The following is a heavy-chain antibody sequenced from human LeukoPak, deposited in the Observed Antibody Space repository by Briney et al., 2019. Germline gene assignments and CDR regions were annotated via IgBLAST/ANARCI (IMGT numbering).Heavy chain of an antibody. CDR2: IKQDGSEK. CDR3: AELGITMIGGV. J-gene: IGHJ6*04. Sequence: GGSLRLSCAASGFTFSRYWMSWVRQAPGKGLEWVANIKQDGSEKYYVDSVKGRFTISRDNAKNLLYLQMNSLRAEDTAVYYCAELGITMIGGVWGKGTTVTISS. CDR1: GFTFSRYW. V-gene: IGHV3-7*01. D-gene: IGHD3-10*02.